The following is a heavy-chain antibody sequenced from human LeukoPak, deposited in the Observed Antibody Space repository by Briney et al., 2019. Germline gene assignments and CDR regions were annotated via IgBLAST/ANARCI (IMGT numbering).Heavy chain of an antibody. D-gene: IGHD1-26*01. CDR1: GFTFSSYE. CDR2: ISSSGSAI. V-gene: IGHV3-48*03. CDR3: SRDFNSFSGSSHDRTGY. Sequence: GGSLRLSCAASGFTFSSYEMTWVRQAPGKGLEWVSHISSSGSAIQYAGSVKGRFTISRDNSKNSVYLQMNSLRAEDTAVYYCSRDFNSFSGSSHDRTGYWGQGTLVTVSS. J-gene: IGHJ4*02.